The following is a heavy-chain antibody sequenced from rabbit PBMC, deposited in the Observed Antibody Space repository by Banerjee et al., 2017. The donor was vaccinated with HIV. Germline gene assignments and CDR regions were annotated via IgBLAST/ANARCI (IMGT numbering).Heavy chain of an antibody. J-gene: IGHJ6*01. CDR2: IYGGSSGST. CDR1: GFSFSSSYS. V-gene: IGHV1S45*01. D-gene: IGHD6-1*01. Sequence: QQQLVESGGGLVKPGASLTLTCKASGFSFSSSYSICWVRQTPGKGLEWIACIYGGSSGSTCAASWAKGRFTISKASSTTVTLQMTSLTVADTATYFCARGGAWTGGDGAYAYAPYGMDLRGPGTLVTVS. CDR3: ARGGAWTGGDGAYAYAPYGMDL.